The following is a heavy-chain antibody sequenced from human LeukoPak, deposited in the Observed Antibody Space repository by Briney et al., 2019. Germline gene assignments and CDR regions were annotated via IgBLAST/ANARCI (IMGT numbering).Heavy chain of an antibody. J-gene: IGHJ4*02. V-gene: IGHV3-21*01. Sequence: GGSLRLSCAASGLTFSSYAMHWVRQAPGKGLEWVSSISSSSSYIYYADSVKGRFTISRDNAKNSLYLQMNSLRAEDTAVYYCARELDQDGYNYQFDYWGQGTLVTVSS. CDR2: ISSSSSYI. CDR1: GLTFSSYA. D-gene: IGHD5-24*01. CDR3: ARELDQDGYNYQFDY.